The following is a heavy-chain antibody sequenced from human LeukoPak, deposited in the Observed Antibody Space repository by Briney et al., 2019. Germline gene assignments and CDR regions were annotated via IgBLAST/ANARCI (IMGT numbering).Heavy chain of an antibody. V-gene: IGHV4-4*09. CDR3: ASHQIAYYYDSSGYYSDAFDI. J-gene: IGHJ3*02. CDR2: IYTSGST. CDR1: GGSISSYY. D-gene: IGHD3-22*01. Sequence: SETLSLTCTVSGGSISSYYWSWIRQPPGKGLEWIGYIYTSGSTNYNPSLKSRVTISVDTSKNQFSLKLSSVTAADTAVYYCASHQIAYYYDSSGYYSDAFDIWGQGTMVTVSS.